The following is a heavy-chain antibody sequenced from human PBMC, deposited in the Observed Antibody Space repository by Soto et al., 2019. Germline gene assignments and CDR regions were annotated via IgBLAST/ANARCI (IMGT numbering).Heavy chain of an antibody. D-gene: IGHD6-13*01. CDR1: GGSFSTYF. V-gene: IGHV4-34*01. Sequence: SETLSLTCSVDGGSFSTYFWTWVRQPPGKGLEWIGEINQSGSSSYNPSLESRVSISVDTSKKQFSLKLSSVTAADTAVYYCARERRLVGGYSSSWYDYFGSWGEGTRVTVSS. J-gene: IGHJ4*02. CDR2: INQSGSS. CDR3: ARERRLVGGYSSSWYDYFGS.